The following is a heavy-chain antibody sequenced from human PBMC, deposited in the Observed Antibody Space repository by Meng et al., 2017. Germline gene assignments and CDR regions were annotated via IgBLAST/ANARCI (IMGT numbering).Heavy chain of an antibody. CDR1: VYTSTSDE. CDR2: INPSGGST. CDR3: ARDWYDSSGYYLV. D-gene: IGHD3-22*01. V-gene: IGHV1-46*01. Sequence: QQRRVQSRATVKQPEVSMKISCKAAVYTSTSDEIHWVRQAPGQGLECMGIINPSGGSTSYAQKFQGRVTMTRDTSTSTVYMELSSLRSEDTAVYYCARDWYDSSGYYLVWGQGTLVTVSS. J-gene: IGHJ4*02.